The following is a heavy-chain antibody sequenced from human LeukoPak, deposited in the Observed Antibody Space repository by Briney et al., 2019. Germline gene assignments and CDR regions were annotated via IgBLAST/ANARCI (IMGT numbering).Heavy chain of an antibody. V-gene: IGHV4-59*01. CDR3: AREYSGSYYFDY. Sequence: PSETLSLTCTISGGSISSYYWSWIRQPPGKGLEWIGYIYYSGSTNYNPSLKSRVIISVDTSKNQFSLKLSSVTAADTAVYYCAREYSGSYYFDYWGQGTLVTVSS. D-gene: IGHD1-26*01. CDR1: GGSISSYY. J-gene: IGHJ4*02. CDR2: IYYSGST.